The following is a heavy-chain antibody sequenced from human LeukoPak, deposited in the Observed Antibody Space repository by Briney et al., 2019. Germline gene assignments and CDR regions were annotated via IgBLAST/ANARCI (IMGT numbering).Heavy chain of an antibody. V-gene: IGHV4-59*01. CDR3: ARVPDYYDSSGYVDY. CDR2: IYYSGST. J-gene: IGHJ4*02. D-gene: IGHD3-22*01. CDR1: GGSISSYY. Sequence: PSETLSLTCTVSGGSISSYYWSWLRQPPGKVLGWVGYIYYSGSTNYNPSLKSRVTISVDTSKNQFSLKLSSVTAADTAVYYCARVPDYYDSSGYVDYWGQGTLVTVSS.